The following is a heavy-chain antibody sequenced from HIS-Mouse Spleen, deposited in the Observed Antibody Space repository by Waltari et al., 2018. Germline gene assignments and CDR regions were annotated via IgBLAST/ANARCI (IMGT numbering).Heavy chain of an antibody. Sequence: QVQLVQSGAEVKKPGASVKVSCKASGYTFTGCCMHWVRQAPGQGLEWMGEINPNKCRTNYARKFQGRVTITRNTSISKAYMELSRLRSDDTAVYYCARDVPNWGAFDIWGQGTMVTVSS. CDR2: INPNKCRT. D-gene: IGHD7-27*01. CDR3: ARDVPNWGAFDI. J-gene: IGHJ3*02. CDR1: GYTFTGCC. V-gene: IGHV1-2*02.